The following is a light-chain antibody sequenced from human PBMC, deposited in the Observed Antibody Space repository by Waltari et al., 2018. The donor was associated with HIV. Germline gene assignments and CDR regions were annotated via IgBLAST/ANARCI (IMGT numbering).Light chain of an antibody. V-gene: IGKV1D-13*01. CDR1: QAKSTS. CDR2: DAS. Sequence: AIPLTQSPSSLSASLGDRVTLTCRPSQAKSTSLPWYQQKTGSPPKLLISDASSLDRGVPSRFSGSGSETHFTLTINGLRAEDFATYYCQQYKNFPITFGQGTRLEIK. J-gene: IGKJ5*01. CDR3: QQYKNFPIT.